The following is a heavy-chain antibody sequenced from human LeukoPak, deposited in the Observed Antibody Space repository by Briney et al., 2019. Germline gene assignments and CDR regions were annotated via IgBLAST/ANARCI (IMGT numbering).Heavy chain of an antibody. CDR1: GFTFRSCW. CDR3: ARGPHGGSGSDPHDAFDI. J-gene: IGHJ3*02. Sequence: GGSLRLSCAASGFTFRSCWMHWVRQAPGKGLVWVSRIKSDGSKTSYADSVKGRFTISRDNAKNTLYLQMNSLRAEDTALYYCARGPHGGSGSDPHDAFDIWGQGTMVTVSS. CDR2: IKSDGSKT. V-gene: IGHV3-74*01. D-gene: IGHD1-26*01.